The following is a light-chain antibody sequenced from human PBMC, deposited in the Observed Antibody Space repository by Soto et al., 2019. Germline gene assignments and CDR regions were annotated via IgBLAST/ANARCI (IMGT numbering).Light chain of an antibody. V-gene: IGKV1-39*01. J-gene: IGKJ3*01. CDR2: AAS. CDR1: QSISSY. CDR3: EQSYSTPSVT. Sequence: DIQMTQSPSSLSASVGDRVTITCRASQSISSYLNWYQQKPGKAPKLLIYAASSLQSGVPSRFSGSGSGSDFSLPIISRQPAEFATYYCEQSYSTPSVTLGHGTKVDIK.